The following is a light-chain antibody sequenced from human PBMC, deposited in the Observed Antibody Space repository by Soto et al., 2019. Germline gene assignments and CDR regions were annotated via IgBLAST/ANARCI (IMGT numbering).Light chain of an antibody. Sequence: DIQKTQSPSTLSASVGDRVTITCRASQSISTWLAWYQQKPGKDPKLLIYKASSLDTGVPSRFSGSGSGTDFTLTISSLQPDDFATYYCQQYNSYQYTFGQGTRLEIK. CDR1: QSISTW. J-gene: IGKJ2*01. CDR2: KAS. V-gene: IGKV1-5*03. CDR3: QQYNSYQYT.